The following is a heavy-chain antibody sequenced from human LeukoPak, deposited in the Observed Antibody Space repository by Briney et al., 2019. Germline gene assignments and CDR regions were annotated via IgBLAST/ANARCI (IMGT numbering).Heavy chain of an antibody. CDR2: ISGSGNRT. CDR3: AKNLYCGGGSCYPSALGMDV. J-gene: IGHJ6*02. CDR1: GFTFSSYA. V-gene: IGHV3-23*01. Sequence: GGSLRLSCAASGFTFSSYAMSWVRQAPGKGLEWVSSISGSGNRTYYVDSEKGRFTISRDNSKNTLFLQMNSLRAEDTAVYYCAKNLYCGGGSCYPSALGMDVWGQGTTVTVSS. D-gene: IGHD2-15*01.